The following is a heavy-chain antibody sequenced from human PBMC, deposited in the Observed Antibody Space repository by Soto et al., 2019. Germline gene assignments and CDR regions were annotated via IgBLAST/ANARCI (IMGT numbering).Heavy chain of an antibody. J-gene: IGHJ5*02. D-gene: IGHD4-4*01. Sequence: GSLRLSCAASGFTFSSYSMNWVRQAPGRGLEWISYISSSGNSIYYADSVKGRFTISRDSAKNSLYLQMDSLRDEDTAVYYCARDVTANNWFDPWGQGTLVTVSS. CDR1: GFTFSSYS. CDR2: ISSSGNSI. CDR3: ARDVTANNWFDP. V-gene: IGHV3-48*02.